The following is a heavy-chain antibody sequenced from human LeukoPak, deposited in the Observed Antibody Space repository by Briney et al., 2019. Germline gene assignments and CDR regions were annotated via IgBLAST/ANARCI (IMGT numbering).Heavy chain of an antibody. J-gene: IGHJ4*02. CDR3: ASTITVTTDY. D-gene: IGHD4-17*01. CDR1: GYSISSGYY. Sequence: SETLSLTCTVSGYSISSGYYWGWIRQPPGKGLEWIGSIYHSGSVYFNPSLKSRVAISVDTSNNQFSLKLSSVTAADTAVYYCASTITVTTDYWGQGTLVTVSS. CDR2: IYHSGSV. V-gene: IGHV4-38-2*02.